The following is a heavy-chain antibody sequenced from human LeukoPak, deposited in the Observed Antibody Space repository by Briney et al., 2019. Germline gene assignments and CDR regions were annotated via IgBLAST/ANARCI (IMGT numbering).Heavy chain of an antibody. V-gene: IGHV3-48*04. Sequence: GGSLRLSCAASGFTFSSYGMHWVRQAPGKGLEWVSYISSSGSTIYYADSVKGRFTISRDNAKNSLYLQMNSLRAKDTAVYYCARDHDVCSHFDYWGQGTLVTVSS. D-gene: IGHD2-15*01. CDR2: ISSSGSTI. CDR1: GFTFSSYG. J-gene: IGHJ4*02. CDR3: ARDHDVCSHFDY.